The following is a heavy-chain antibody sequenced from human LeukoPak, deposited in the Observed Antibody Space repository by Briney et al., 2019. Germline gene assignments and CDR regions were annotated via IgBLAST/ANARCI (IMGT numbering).Heavy chain of an antibody. CDR1: GFTFSTYW. CDR3: AKGPDPRVDTAMGYYFDY. J-gene: IGHJ4*02. Sequence: PGGSLRLSCAASGFTFSTYWMSWVRQAPGKGLEWVSAISGSGGSTYYADSVKGRFTISRDNSKNTLYLQMNSLRAEDTAVYYCAKGPDPRVDTAMGYYFDYWGQGTLVTVSS. V-gene: IGHV3-23*01. CDR2: ISGSGGST. D-gene: IGHD5-18*01.